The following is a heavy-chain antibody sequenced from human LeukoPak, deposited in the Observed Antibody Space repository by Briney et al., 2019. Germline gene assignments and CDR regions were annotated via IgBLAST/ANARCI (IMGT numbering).Heavy chain of an antibody. D-gene: IGHD2-15*01. V-gene: IGHV3-30*18. CDR3: AKPDTETDIVVVVAAPPPFDY. CDR2: ISYDGSNK. J-gene: IGHJ4*02. CDR1: GFTFNNHD. Sequence: GGSLRLSCAASGFTFNNHDMHWVRQAPGKGLEWVAVISYDGSNKYYADSVKGRFTISRDNSKNTLYLQMNSLRAEDTAVYYCAKPDTETDIVVVVAAPPPFDYWGQGTLVTVSS.